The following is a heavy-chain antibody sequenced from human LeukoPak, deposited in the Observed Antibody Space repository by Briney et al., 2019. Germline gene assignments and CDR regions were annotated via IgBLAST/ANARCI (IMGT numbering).Heavy chain of an antibody. Sequence: TSETLSLTCTVSGGSISSYYWSWIRQPPGKGLEWIGYIYYSGSTNYNPSLKRRVTISVDTSKNQFSLKLSSVTAADTAVYYCARGLHYYDSSGYYYYYFDYWGQGTLVTVSS. V-gene: IGHV4-59*01. J-gene: IGHJ4*02. D-gene: IGHD3-22*01. CDR3: ARGLHYYDSSGYYYYYFDY. CDR2: IYYSGST. CDR1: GGSISSYY.